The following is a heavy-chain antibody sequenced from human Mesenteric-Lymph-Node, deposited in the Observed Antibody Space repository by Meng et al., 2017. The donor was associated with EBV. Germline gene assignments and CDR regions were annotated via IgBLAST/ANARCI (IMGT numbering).Heavy chain of an antibody. D-gene: IGHD4-17*01. CDR2: INHSGNT. J-gene: IGHJ4*02. Sequence: QLQQLGAGLLKPSETLSLTCAVYGGSFSTFYWSWIRQPPGKGLEWIGEINHSGNTNYNPSLKSRVTISVDTSKNQFSLRLTSVTAADTAVYYCARVGEADSGDYPNEDSWGQGTLVTVSS. CDR1: GGSFSTFY. CDR3: ARVGEADSGDYPNEDS. V-gene: IGHV4-34*01.